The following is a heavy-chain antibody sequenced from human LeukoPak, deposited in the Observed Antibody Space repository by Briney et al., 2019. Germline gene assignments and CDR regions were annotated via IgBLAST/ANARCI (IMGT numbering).Heavy chain of an antibody. V-gene: IGHV3-7*01. CDR2: IKEDESAK. D-gene: IGHD1-26*01. J-gene: IGHJ4*02. CDR3: ARDVGGSLDH. Sequence: PGASLRLSFAAAGFTFSTYWMAWVLQAPGKGLEWVANIKEDESAKHQADSVKGRFTISRDNAQNLVYLQMSRLRGEDTAVYYCARDVGGSLDHWGRGTLVTVS. CDR1: GFTFSTYW.